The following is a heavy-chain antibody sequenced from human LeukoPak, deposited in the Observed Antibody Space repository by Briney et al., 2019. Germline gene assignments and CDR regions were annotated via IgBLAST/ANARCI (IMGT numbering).Heavy chain of an antibody. CDR2: INAGNGNT. CDR3: ARDYVDFWSGLDYGMDV. V-gene: IGHV1-3*01. D-gene: IGHD3-3*01. J-gene: IGHJ6*02. Sequence: ASVKVSCKASGGTFSSYAISWVRQAPGQGLEWMGWINAGNGNTKYSQKFQGRVTITRDTSASTAYMELSSLRSEDTAVYYCARDYVDFWSGLDYGMDVWGQGTTVTVSS. CDR1: GGTFSSYA.